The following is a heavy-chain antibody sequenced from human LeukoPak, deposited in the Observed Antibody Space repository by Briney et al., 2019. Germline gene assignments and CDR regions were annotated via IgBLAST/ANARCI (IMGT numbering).Heavy chain of an antibody. CDR1: GFTFSSYA. CDR2: TYYSGGT. D-gene: IGHD2-2*01. Sequence: PGGSPRLSCAASGFTFSSYAMSWIRQPPGKGLEWIGSTYYSGGTYYNPSLKSRVTISVDTSKNQFSLKLSSVTAADTAVYYCARGVGYCSSTSCYYDYWGQGTLVTVSS. V-gene: IGHV4-38-2*01. J-gene: IGHJ4*02. CDR3: ARGVGYCSSTSCYYDY.